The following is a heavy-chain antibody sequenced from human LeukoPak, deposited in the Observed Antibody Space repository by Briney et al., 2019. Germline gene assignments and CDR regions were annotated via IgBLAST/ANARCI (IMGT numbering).Heavy chain of an antibody. CDR2: ISGYNGNT. CDR1: GYTFTSYY. J-gene: IGHJ4*02. Sequence: ASVKVSCKASGYTFTSYYMHWVRQAPGQGLEWMGWISGYNGNTNYAQKLQGRVTMTTDTSTSTAYMELRSLRSDDTAVFYCARVRDYYYDTTTYYYFDYWGQGTLVTVSS. CDR3: ARVRDYYYDTTTYYYFDY. V-gene: IGHV1-18*04. D-gene: IGHD3-22*01.